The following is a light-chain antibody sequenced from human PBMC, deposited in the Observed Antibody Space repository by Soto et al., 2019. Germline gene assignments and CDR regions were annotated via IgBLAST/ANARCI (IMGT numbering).Light chain of an antibody. CDR2: KAS. V-gene: IGKV1-5*03. Sequence: DIQMTQSPSTLSASVGDRVTITYRASQSISSWLAWYQQKPGKAPKLLINKASSLESGVPSRFSGSGSGTEFTLTISSLQPDDFATYYCQQYKSHRRTFGQGTKV. J-gene: IGKJ1*01. CDR1: QSISSW. CDR3: QQYKSHRRT.